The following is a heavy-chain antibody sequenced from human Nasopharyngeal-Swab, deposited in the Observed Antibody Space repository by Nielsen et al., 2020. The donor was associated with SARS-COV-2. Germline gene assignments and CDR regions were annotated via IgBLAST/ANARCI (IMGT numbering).Heavy chain of an antibody. D-gene: IGHD6-13*01. CDR1: GGSISSSSYY. CDR2: IYYSGST. CDR3: ARQAGLAANWFDP. J-gene: IGHJ5*02. Sequence: SETLSLTCTVSGGSISSSSYYWGWIRQPPGKGLEWIGSIYYSGSTYYNPSLKSRVTISVDTSKNQFSLKLSSVTAADTAVYYCARQAGLAANWFDPWGQGTLVTVSS. V-gene: IGHV4-39*07.